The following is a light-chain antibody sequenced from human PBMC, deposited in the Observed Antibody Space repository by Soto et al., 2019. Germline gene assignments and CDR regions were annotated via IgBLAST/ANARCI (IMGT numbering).Light chain of an antibody. J-gene: IGKJ5*01. Sequence: DIQMTQSPSSLSASVGDRVTITCRASQSISSYLNWYQQKPGKAPKLLIYAASSLQSGVPSRFSGSGSGTDFTLTISSLQPEDFATYYCQHADSFPLITFGQGTRLET. V-gene: IGKV1-39*01. CDR2: AAS. CDR3: QHADSFPLIT. CDR1: QSISSY.